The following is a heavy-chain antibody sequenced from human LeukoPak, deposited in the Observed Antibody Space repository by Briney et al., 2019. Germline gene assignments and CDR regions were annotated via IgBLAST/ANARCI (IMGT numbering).Heavy chain of an antibody. Sequence: PGGSLRLSCAASGFTFSSYWMSWVRQAPGKGLEWVANIKQDESEKYYVDSVKGRFTTSRDKNSLFLQMNSVRAEDTAVYYCVGWGISGITNHWGQGALVTVSS. V-gene: IGHV3-7*01. D-gene: IGHD1-7*01. CDR1: GFTFSSYW. CDR2: IKQDESEK. CDR3: VGWGISGITNH. J-gene: IGHJ4*02.